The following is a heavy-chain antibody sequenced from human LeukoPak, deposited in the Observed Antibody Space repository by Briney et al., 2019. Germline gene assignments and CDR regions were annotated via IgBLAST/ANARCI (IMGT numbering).Heavy chain of an antibody. Sequence: SETLSLTCAVYGGSFSGYYWSWIRQPPGKGLEWIGEINHSGSTNSNTSLKSRVTRSVDTSKNQFSLKLSSVTAAETAVYYCARGLGVVYGDYGVDYWGKGTLVTVSS. CDR1: GGSFSGYY. CDR2: INHSGST. J-gene: IGHJ4*02. CDR3: ARGLGVVYGDYGVDY. D-gene: IGHD4-17*01. V-gene: IGHV4-34*01.